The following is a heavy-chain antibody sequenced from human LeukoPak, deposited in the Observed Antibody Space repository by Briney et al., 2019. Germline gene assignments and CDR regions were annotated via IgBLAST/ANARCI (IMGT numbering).Heavy chain of an antibody. D-gene: IGHD3-22*01. CDR3: ARDPDYYDSSGYFASDY. V-gene: IGHV3-21*01. CDR1: GFTFSTYS. Sequence: GGSLRLSCAASGFTFSTYSMNWVRQAPGKGLEWVSSISSSTNYIYYADSVKGRFTISRDNAKNSLYLQMNSLRAEDTAVYYCARDPDYYDSSGYFASDYWGQGTLVTVSS. CDR2: ISSSTNYI. J-gene: IGHJ4*02.